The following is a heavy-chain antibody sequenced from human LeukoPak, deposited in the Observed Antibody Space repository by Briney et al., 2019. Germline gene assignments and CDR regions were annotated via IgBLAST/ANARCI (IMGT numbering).Heavy chain of an antibody. J-gene: IGHJ4*02. D-gene: IGHD1-26*01. Sequence: PGGSLRLSCAASEFTFTSYAMHWVRQAPGKGLEWVAFIRYDETSKYYADSVKGRFTISRDDSENTLYLQMNSLTAEDTAVYYCAKDLGGTFDYWGQGTLVTVSS. CDR1: EFTFTSYA. CDR2: IRYDETSK. V-gene: IGHV3-30*02. CDR3: AKDLGGTFDY.